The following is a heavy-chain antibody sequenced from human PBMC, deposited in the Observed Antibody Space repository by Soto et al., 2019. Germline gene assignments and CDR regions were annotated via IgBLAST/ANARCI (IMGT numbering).Heavy chain of an antibody. D-gene: IGHD2-21*01. CDR1: GFTFSSYS. Sequence: EVQLVESGGVLVKPGGSLRLSCAASGFTFSSYSMNWVRQAPGKGLEWVSSINYKSHIDYADSVKGRFTISRDNAKNSLYLQMNSLRAEDTAVYFCARDLIYAGYYYYMDVWGIGTTVTVSS. V-gene: IGHV3-21*01. CDR3: ARDLIYAGYYYYMDV. J-gene: IGHJ6*03. CDR2: INYKSHI.